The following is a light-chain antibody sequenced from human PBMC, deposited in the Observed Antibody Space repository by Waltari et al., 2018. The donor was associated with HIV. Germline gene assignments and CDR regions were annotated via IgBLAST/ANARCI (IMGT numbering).Light chain of an antibody. CDR2: LAGSGNY. Sequence: QPVLTQSSSASASLGSSVELTCTLSDAHSDYVIAWHQQQPGKAPRYLMKLAGSGNYNMGSGVPDRFSGSSSGADRFLIISKLQSDDEATYYCETWDSNTRVFAGGTELTVL. CDR3: ETWDSNTRV. J-gene: IGLJ3*02. V-gene: IGLV4-60*03. CDR1: DAHSDYV.